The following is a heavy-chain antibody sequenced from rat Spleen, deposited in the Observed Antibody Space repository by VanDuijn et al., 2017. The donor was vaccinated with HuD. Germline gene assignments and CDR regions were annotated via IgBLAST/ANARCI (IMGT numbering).Heavy chain of an antibody. D-gene: IGHD1-11*01. CDR1: GFTFNNYD. J-gene: IGHJ2*01. Sequence: EVHLVESGGDLVQPGGSLKLSCAASGFTFNNYDMAWVRQAPTKGLEWVASISPSGGGTWYRDSVKGRFTVSRDNADSTLYLQMDSLRSEDTATYYCARRYDFDYWGQGVMVTVSS. V-gene: IGHV5-25*01. CDR3: ARRYDFDY. CDR2: ISPSGGGT.